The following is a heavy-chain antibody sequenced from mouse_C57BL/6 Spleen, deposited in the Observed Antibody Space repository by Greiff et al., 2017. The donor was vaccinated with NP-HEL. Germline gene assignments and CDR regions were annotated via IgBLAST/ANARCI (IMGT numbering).Heavy chain of an antibody. CDR2: IDPETGGT. V-gene: IGHV1-15*01. Sequence: VQRVESGAELVRPGASVTLSCKASGYTFTDYEMHWVKQTPVHGLEWIGAIDPETGGTAYNQKFKGKAILTADKSSSTAYMELRSLTSEDSAVYYCTREGGNAYWGQGTLVTVSA. CDR1: GYTFTDYE. CDR3: TREGGNAY. J-gene: IGHJ3*01.